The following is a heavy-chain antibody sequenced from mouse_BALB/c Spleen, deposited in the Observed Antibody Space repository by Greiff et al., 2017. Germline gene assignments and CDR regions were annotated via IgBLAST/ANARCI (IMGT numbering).Heavy chain of an antibody. CDR3: ARHEGVTPGNYFDY. J-gene: IGHJ2*01. CDR2: ISNGGGST. Sequence: EVKLVESGGGLVQPGGSLKLSCAASGFTFSSYTMSWVRQTPEKRLEWVAYISNGGGSTYYPDTVKGRFTISRDNAKNTLYLQMSSLKSEDTAMYYCARHEGVTPGNYFDYWGQGTTLTVSS. CDR1: GFTFSSYT. D-gene: IGHD2-2*01. V-gene: IGHV5-12-2*01.